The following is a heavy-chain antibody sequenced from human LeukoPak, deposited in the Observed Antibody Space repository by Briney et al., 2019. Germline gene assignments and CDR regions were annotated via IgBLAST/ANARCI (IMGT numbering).Heavy chain of an antibody. CDR1: GFTFSSYG. CDR3: AKVRGTYVSAYRFFDY. V-gene: IGHV3-30*18. D-gene: IGHD1-14*01. CDR2: ISYDGSNK. J-gene: IGHJ4*02. Sequence: PGGSLRLSCAASGFTFSSYGMHWVRQAPGKGLEWVAVISYDGSNKYYADSVKGRFTISRDNSKNTLYLQMHSLRDEDTAHYYCAKVRGTYVSAYRFFDYWGQGTLVIVSS.